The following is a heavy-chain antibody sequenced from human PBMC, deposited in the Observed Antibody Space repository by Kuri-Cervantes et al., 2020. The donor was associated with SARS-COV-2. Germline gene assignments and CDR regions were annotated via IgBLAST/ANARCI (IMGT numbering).Heavy chain of an antibody. CDR2: ISSSGSTI. J-gene: IGHJ4*02. V-gene: IGHV3-48*03. Sequence: GGSLRLSCAASGFTFSSYEMNWVRQAPGKGLEWVSYISSSGSTIYYADSVKGRFTISRDNAKNSLYLQMNSLRAEDTAVYYRARRPRNYSNAGFDYWGQGTLVTVSS. CDR3: ARRPRNYSNAGFDY. D-gene: IGHD4-11*01. CDR1: GFTFSSYE.